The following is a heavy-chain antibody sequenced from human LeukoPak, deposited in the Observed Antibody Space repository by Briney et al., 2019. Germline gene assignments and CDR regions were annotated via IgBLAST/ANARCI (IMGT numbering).Heavy chain of an antibody. CDR3: ARGYYYGSGRYGPNYYYMDV. CDR2: IYDSGIT. V-gene: IGHV4-59*01. Sequence: KPSETLSLTCTVSGGPISRYYWSWIRQPPGKGLEWIGHIYDSGITNYNPSLKSRVTISVDTSKNQLSLKLSSVSAADTAVYYCARGYYYGSGRYGPNYYYMDVWGKGTTVTISS. D-gene: IGHD3-10*01. CDR1: GGPISRYY. J-gene: IGHJ6*03.